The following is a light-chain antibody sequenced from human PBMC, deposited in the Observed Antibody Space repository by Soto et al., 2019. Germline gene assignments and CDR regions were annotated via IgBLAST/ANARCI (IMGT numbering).Light chain of an antibody. J-gene: IGKJ1*01. CDR2: GAS. CDR1: QSVSSSY. CDR3: QQNLGVHT. Sequence: EIVLTQSPGTLSLSPGERATLSCRASQSVSSSYLAWYQQKPGQAPRLIIYGASIRATGIPDRFSGSGSGTDFTLTISRLEPEDFAVYYCQQNLGVHTFGQGTKVDIK. V-gene: IGKV3-20*01.